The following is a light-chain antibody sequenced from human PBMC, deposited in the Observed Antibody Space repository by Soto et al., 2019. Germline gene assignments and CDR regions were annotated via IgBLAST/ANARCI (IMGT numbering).Light chain of an antibody. CDR2: DAS. Sequence: DIQMTQSPSTLSASVGDRVTITCRASQSISSWLAWYQQKPGKAPKFLIYDASSLESWVPSRFSGSGSGTEFTLTISSLQPDDFATYYCQQYNTYSPTFGQGTKVEIK. J-gene: IGKJ1*01. CDR1: QSISSW. CDR3: QQYNTYSPT. V-gene: IGKV1-5*01.